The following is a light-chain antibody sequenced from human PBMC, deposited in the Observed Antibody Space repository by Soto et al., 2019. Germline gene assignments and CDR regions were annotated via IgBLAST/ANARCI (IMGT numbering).Light chain of an antibody. CDR1: SSDFGTYNV. CDR2: QVS. Sequence: QSVLTQPASVSGSPGQSVTISCTGTSSDFGTYNVVSWYQQRPGSAPKLMLYQVSKRPSGVSNRFSGSKSGNTASLTISGLRAEDEADYYCNSYTSNNTYVFGTGTKVTVL. J-gene: IGLJ1*01. V-gene: IGLV2-14*02. CDR3: NSYTSNNTYV.